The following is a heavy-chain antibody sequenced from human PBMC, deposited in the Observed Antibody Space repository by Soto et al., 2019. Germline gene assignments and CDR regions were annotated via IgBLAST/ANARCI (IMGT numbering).Heavy chain of an antibody. D-gene: IGHD3-22*01. CDR3: ARGLDYDSSGYYLDF. J-gene: IGHJ4*02. CDR2: KSYDGSNT. CDR1: GFTFSTSG. Sequence: PGGSLRLSCAASGFTFSTSGMHWVRQAPGKGLEWVAVKSYDGSNTYYADSVKGRFTISRDNSRNTLYLQMNSLRAEDTAVYYCARGLDYDSSGYYLDFWGQGALVTVSS. V-gene: IGHV3-30*03.